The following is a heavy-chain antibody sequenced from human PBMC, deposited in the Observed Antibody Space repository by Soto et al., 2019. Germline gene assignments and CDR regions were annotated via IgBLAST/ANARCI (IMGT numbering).Heavy chain of an antibody. J-gene: IGHJ4*02. CDR3: AKGGRQWLVTSDFNY. D-gene: IGHD6-19*01. CDR1: GFTFSDYA. CDR2: VSHDGRNK. Sequence: VQLVESGGGVVQPGRSLRLSCAASGFTFSDYAMHWVRQAPGKGLEWVAVVSHDGRNKHYADSVKGRFTISRDRSKNRVSLEMTSLRAGDTAVYYFAKGGRQWLVTSDFNYWGQGALVTVSS. V-gene: IGHV3-30*18.